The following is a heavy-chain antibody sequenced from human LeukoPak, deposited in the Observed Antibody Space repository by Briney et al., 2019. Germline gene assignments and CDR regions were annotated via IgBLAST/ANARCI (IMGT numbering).Heavy chain of an antibody. CDR3: ARDEYSSGWYENYYYYMDV. D-gene: IGHD6-19*01. Sequence: GASVKVSCKASVYTFTSYGISWVRQAPGQGLEWMGWISVYNGNTNYAQKLQGRVTMTTDTSTSTAYMELRSLRSDDTAVYYCARDEYSSGWYENYYYYMDVWGKGTTVTVSS. J-gene: IGHJ6*03. V-gene: IGHV1-18*01. CDR2: ISVYNGNT. CDR1: VYTFTSYG.